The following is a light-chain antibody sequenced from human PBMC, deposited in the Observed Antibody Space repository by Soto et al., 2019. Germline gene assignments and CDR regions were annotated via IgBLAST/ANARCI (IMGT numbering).Light chain of an antibody. Sequence: QSALTQPTSVSATPGQRVTISCSGSSANIGENTVNWYRQVPGTAPKCLIHSDNQRPFGVPDRFSGSKSGTSASLAISGLQSEDEAHYYCAVWDDSLDGWVFGGGTQLTVL. J-gene: IGLJ3*02. CDR3: AVWDDSLDGWV. CDR2: SDN. CDR1: SANIGENT. V-gene: IGLV1-44*01.